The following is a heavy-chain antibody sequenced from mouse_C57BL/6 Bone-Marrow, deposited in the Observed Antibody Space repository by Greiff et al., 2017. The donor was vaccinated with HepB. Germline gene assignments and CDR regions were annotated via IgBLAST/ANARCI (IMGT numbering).Heavy chain of an antibody. CDR1: GYTFTDYY. CDR3: ARPHYYGSSYVFFDY. J-gene: IGHJ2*01. CDR2: INPYNGGT. D-gene: IGHD1-1*01. Sequence: EVQLQQSGPVLVKPGASVKMSCKASGYTFTDYYMNWVKQSHGKSLEWIGVINPYNGGTSYNQKFKGKATLPVDKSSSTAYMELNSLTSEDSAVYYCARPHYYGSSYVFFDYWGQGTTLTVSS. V-gene: IGHV1-19*01.